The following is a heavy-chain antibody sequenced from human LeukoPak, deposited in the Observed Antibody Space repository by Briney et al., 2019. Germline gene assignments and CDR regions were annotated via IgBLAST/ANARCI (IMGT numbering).Heavy chain of an antibody. V-gene: IGHV1-18*01. D-gene: IGHD3-3*01. CDR2: ISAYNGNT. Sequence: ASVKVSCKASGYTFTSYGISWVRQAPGQGLEWMGWISAYNGNTNYAQKLQGRVTMTTDTSTSTAYMELRSLRSEDTAVYYCARDSYDFWSGYFSAPLDYWGQGTLVTVSS. CDR1: GYTFTSYG. CDR3: ARDSYDFWSGYFSAPLDY. J-gene: IGHJ4*02.